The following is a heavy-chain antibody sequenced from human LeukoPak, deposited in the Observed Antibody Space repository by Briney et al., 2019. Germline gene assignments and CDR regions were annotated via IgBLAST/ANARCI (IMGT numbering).Heavy chain of an antibody. Sequence: PGGSLRLPCAASGFTFSDYYMSWIRQAPGKGLEWVSYISSSSSYIYYADSVKGRFTISRDNAKNSLYLQMNSLRAEDTAVYYCARDASKTSYYYYYYMDVWGKGTTVTVSS. J-gene: IGHJ6*03. CDR2: ISSSSSYI. D-gene: IGHD1-14*01. CDR1: GFTFSDYY. V-gene: IGHV3-11*06. CDR3: ARDASKTSYYYYYYMDV.